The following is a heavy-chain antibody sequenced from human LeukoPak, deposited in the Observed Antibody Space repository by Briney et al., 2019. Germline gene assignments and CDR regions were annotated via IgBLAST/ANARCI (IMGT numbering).Heavy chain of an antibody. CDR3: ARGRYIAAAGPINWFDP. CDR1: GGSISSGGYS. V-gene: IGHV4-30-2*01. D-gene: IGHD6-13*01. J-gene: IGHJ5*02. CDR2: FYHSGST. Sequence: SETLSLTCAVSGGSISSGGYSWSWIRQPPGKGLEWFGYFYHSGSTYYNPSVKTRVNISADRSKPQSSLPLSSVTAADTAVYYCARGRYIAAAGPINWFDPWGQGTLVTVSS.